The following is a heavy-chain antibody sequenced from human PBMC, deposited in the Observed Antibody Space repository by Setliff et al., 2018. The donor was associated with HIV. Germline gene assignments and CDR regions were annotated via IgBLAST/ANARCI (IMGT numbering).Heavy chain of an antibody. CDR2: IFFTGTT. V-gene: IGHV4-59*08. CDR3: ARRGTIWHGVDYHYMDV. Sequence: SETLYLTCTVSGVSIGNFYWSWVRQSPGKGLEWIGFIFFTGTTNYNPSLKSRVTISVDTSKNQFSLNLTSVTAADTAVYYCARRGTIWHGVDYHYMDVWGKGTTVTVSS. J-gene: IGHJ6*03. CDR1: GVSIGNFY. D-gene: IGHD2-15*01.